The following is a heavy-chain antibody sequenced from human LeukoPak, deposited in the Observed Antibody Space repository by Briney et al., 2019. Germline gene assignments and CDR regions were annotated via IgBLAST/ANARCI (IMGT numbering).Heavy chain of an antibody. CDR3: ARDPRPYDFWSGSISDV. V-gene: IGHV4-34*01. J-gene: IGHJ4*02. Sequence: ETLSLTCAVYGGSFSGYYWSWIRQPPGKGLEWIGEINHSGSTNYNPSLKSRVTISVDTSKNQFSLKLSSVTAADTAVYYCARDPRPYDFWSGSISDVWGQGTLVTVSS. D-gene: IGHD3-3*01. CDR1: GGSFSGYY. CDR2: INHSGST.